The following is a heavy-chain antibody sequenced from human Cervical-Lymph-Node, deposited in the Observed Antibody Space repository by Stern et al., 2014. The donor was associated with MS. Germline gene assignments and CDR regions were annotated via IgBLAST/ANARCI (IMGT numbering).Heavy chain of an antibody. D-gene: IGHD3-16*01. CDR1: GGTFNIYA. J-gene: IGHJ6*02. CDR2: IIPILGTA. Sequence: QVQLVQSGAEVKKPGSSVKVSCKASGGTFNIYAFSWVRQAPGQGLEWMGGIIPILGTANYAQKFQGRVTISADESTRTSYMHLSSLRSDDTAVYYCARDGRHTYNYGFDVWGQGTTVTVSS. CDR3: ARDGRHTYNYGFDV. V-gene: IGHV1-69*01.